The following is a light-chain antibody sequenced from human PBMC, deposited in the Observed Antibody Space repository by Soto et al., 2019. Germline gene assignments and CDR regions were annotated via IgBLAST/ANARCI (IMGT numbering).Light chain of an antibody. CDR1: QGIRND. CDR2: AAS. CDR3: LQDFNCPRP. V-gene: IGKV1-6*01. Sequence: AIQMTQAPSSLSASVGDTVTITFRASQGIRNDLGWYQHKPGKAPNLLIYAASSLQSGVPSRFRGSGSGTDFTLTISSLQPEDFATYYCLQDFNCPRPFGQGTKVDI. J-gene: IGKJ1*01.